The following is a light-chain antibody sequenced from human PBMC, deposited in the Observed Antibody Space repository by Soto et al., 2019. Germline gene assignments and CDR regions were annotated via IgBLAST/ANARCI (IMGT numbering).Light chain of an antibody. Sequence: EIVMTHSPAILSVSPGERVTLSCRASQSVSNNLAWYQHKPGLSARLLIYGASTRATGIPARFSGSGSGTEFTLTITSLQPEDFAVYYCQQYNYLITFGQGTRLEIK. CDR3: QQYNYLIT. J-gene: IGKJ5*01. CDR1: QSVSNN. V-gene: IGKV3-15*01. CDR2: GAS.